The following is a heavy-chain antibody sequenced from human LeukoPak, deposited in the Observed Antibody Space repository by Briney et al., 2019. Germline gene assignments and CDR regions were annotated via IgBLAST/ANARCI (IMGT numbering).Heavy chain of an antibody. CDR3: AIIVVPAASNWFDP. Sequence: PSETLSLTCAVYGGSFSGYYWSWIRQPPGKGLEWIGEINHSGSTNYNPSLKSRVTISVDTSKNQFSLKLSSVTAADTAVYYCAIIVVPAASNWFDPWGQETLVPSPQ. D-gene: IGHD2-2*01. V-gene: IGHV4-34*01. CDR2: INHSGST. CDR1: GGSFSGYY. J-gene: IGHJ5*02.